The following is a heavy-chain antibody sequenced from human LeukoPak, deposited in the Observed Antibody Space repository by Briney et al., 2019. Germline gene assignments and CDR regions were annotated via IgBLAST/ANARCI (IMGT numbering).Heavy chain of an antibody. J-gene: IGHJ3*02. CDR1: GGSISTYY. CDR3: ARRNDFHI. Sequence: SETLSLTCTVSGGSISTYYWSWIRQPPGKGLEWIGYIYYSGSTNYNPSLKSRVTISVDTSNNQFSLMLSSVTAADTAVYYCARRNDFHIWGQGTMVTVSS. CDR2: IYYSGST. V-gene: IGHV4-59*08.